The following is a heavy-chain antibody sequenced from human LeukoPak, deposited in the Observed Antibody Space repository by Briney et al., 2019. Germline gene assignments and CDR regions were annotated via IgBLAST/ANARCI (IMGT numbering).Heavy chain of an antibody. CDR1: GFTFSSYG. CDR3: AKGPRIVGATGDIDY. J-gene: IGHJ4*02. Sequence: PGGSLRLSCAASGFTFSSYGMHWVRQAPGKGLEWVAFIRYDGSNKYYADSVKGRFTISRDNSKNTLYLQMNSLRAGDTAVYYCAKGPRIVGATGDIDYWGQGTLVTVSS. D-gene: IGHD1-26*01. V-gene: IGHV3-30*02. CDR2: IRYDGSNK.